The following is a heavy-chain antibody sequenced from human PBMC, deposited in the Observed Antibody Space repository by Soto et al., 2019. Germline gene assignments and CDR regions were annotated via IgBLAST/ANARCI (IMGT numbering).Heavy chain of an antibody. J-gene: IGHJ4*02. CDR1: GGSISSSSYY. CDR2: IYYSGST. V-gene: IGHV4-39*01. CDR3: ARGGSEWGEADY. Sequence: QLQLQESGPGLVKPSETLSLTCTVSGGSISSSSYYWGWIRQPPGKGMEWIGSIYYSGSTYYKPSLKSRVTISVDTSKNQFSLTLSSVTAADTAVYYCARGGSEWGEADYWGQGTLVTVS. D-gene: IGHD3-16*01.